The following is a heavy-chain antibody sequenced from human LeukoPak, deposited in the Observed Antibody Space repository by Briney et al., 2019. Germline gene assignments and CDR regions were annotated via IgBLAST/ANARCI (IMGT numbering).Heavy chain of an antibody. CDR2: ISSDSTYV. Sequence: GGSLRLSCAASGFTFSSYMMQGVRQAPGKGLEWVSSISSDSTYVFYTDSLKGRFTVSRDNAKNSLYLQMNNLRAEDTAVYYCARRTAPDYWGQGTLVTVSS. V-gene: IGHV3-21*01. CDR3: ARRTAPDY. D-gene: IGHD1/OR15-1a*01. CDR1: GFTFSSYM. J-gene: IGHJ4*02.